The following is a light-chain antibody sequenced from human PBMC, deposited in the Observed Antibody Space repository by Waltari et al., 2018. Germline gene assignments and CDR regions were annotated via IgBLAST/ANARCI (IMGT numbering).Light chain of an antibody. CDR3: MQALQTPWT. CDR1: QSLRHVNGNNF. CDR2: VGS. V-gene: IGKV2-28*01. J-gene: IGKJ1*01. Sequence: DILMTQSPLSLPVIPGEPASISCRSSQSLRHVNGNNFLDWYLQKPGQSPHLLIYVGSNRTSGVPDRFSGSGSGTDFTLKISRVEAEDVGVYYCMQALQTPWTFGQGTKVEIK.